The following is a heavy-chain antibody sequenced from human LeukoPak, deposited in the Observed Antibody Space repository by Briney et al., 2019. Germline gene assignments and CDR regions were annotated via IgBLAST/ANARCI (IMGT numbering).Heavy chain of an antibody. CDR3: AKGVDYYDSSGYSPDDAFDI. CDR2: IRYDGSNK. J-gene: IGHJ3*02. D-gene: IGHD3-22*01. Sequence: GGSLRLSCAASGFTFSSYGMHWVRQAPGKGLEWVAFIRYDGSNKYYADSVKGRFTISRDNSKNTLYLQMNSLRAEDTAVYYCAKGVDYYDSSGYSPDDAFDIWGQGTMVTVSS. V-gene: IGHV3-30*02. CDR1: GFTFSSYG.